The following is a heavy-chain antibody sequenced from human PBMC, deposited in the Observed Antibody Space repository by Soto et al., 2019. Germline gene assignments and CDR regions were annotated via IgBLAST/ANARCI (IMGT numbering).Heavy chain of an antibody. Sequence: SETLSLTCTVSGGSISSGGYYWSWIRQHPGNGLEWIGYIYYSGSTYYNPSLKSRVTISVDTSKNQFSLKLSSVTAADTAVYYCARENCSSTSCYYYYGMDVWGQGTTVTVSS. D-gene: IGHD2-2*01. V-gene: IGHV4-31*03. J-gene: IGHJ6*02. CDR2: IYYSGST. CDR1: GGSISSGGYY. CDR3: ARENCSSTSCYYYYGMDV.